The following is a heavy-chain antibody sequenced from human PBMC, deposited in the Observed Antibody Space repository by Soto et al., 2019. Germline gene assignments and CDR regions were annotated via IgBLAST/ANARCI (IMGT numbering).Heavy chain of an antibody. Sequence: QAQLVESGGGVVQPGRSLRLSCSASGVIFNIYGMHWVRQAPGKGLEWVSVISYGGNYQYYADSVKGRFTISRDNYKNSLYLEINSLRMEDTAVYSCAKDVATSGTKYFYGWDVWGQGTRVTFSS. CDR2: ISYGGNYQ. D-gene: IGHD1-1*01. J-gene: IGHJ6*02. CDR1: GVIFNIYG. V-gene: IGHV3-30*18. CDR3: AKDVATSGTKYFYGWDV.